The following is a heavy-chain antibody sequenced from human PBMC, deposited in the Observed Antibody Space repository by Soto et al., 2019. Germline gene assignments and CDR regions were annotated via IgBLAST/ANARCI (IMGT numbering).Heavy chain of an antibody. V-gene: IGHV1-46*01. CDR1: GYTFTSYY. CDR3: ARVISSYDILTGYYSNHYYGMDV. CDR2: INPSGGST. J-gene: IGHJ6*02. D-gene: IGHD3-9*01. Sequence: ASVKVSCKASGYTFTSYYMHWVRQAPGQGLEWMGIINPSGGSTSYAQKFQGRVTMTRDTSTSTVYMELSSLRSEDTAVYYCARVISSYDILTGYYSNHYYGMDVWGQGTTVTVSS.